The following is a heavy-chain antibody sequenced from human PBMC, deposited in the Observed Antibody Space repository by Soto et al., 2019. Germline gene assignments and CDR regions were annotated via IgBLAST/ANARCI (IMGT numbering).Heavy chain of an antibody. J-gene: IGHJ6*02. Sequence: RASVNVSCKASVYSFTSYCISWLRQATGQRLEWMGWMNPNSGNTGYAQKFHGRVTMTRNTSISTAHMELSSVSSEHTAVYYCARSYRNLWFGELSYYYYGMDVWGQGTTVTVSS. CDR3: ARSYRNLWFGELSYYYYGMDV. CDR1: VYSFTSYC. D-gene: IGHD3-10*01. CDR2: MNPNSGNT. V-gene: IGHV1-8*02.